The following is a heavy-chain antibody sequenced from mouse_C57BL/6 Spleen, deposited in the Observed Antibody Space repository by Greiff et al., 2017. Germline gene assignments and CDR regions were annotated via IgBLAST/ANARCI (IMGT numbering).Heavy chain of an antibody. Sequence: EVQLQQSGPELVKPGASVKMSCKASGYTFTDYNMHWVKQSHGKSLEWIGYINPNNGGTSYNQKFKGEATLTVNKSSSTAYMELRSLTSEDSAVYYCARGATVVERVPDYWGQDTTLTVSS. CDR3: ARGATVVERVPDY. J-gene: IGHJ2*01. V-gene: IGHV1-22*01. CDR1: GYTFTDYN. D-gene: IGHD1-1*01. CDR2: INPNNGGT.